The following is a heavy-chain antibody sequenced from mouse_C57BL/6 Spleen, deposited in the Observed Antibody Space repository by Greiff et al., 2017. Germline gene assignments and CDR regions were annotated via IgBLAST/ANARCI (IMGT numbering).Heavy chain of an antibody. V-gene: IGHV1-81*01. CDR3: AREGSTHAMDY. Sequence: QVHVKQSGAELARPGASVKLSCKASGYTFTSYGISWVKQRTGQGLEWIGEIYPRSGNTYYNEKFKGKATLTADKSSSTAYMELRSLTSEDSAVYFCAREGSTHAMDYWGQGTSVTVSS. CDR1: GYTFTSYG. D-gene: IGHD1-1*02. CDR2: IYPRSGNT. J-gene: IGHJ4*01.